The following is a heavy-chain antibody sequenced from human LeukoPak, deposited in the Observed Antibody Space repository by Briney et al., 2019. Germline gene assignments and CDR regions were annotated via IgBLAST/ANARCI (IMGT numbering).Heavy chain of an antibody. J-gene: IGHJ4*02. V-gene: IGHV3-33*08. D-gene: IGHD1-7*01. Sequence: AGGSLRLSCAASGFTFDDYAMHWVRQAPGKGLEWVAVIWYDGSNKYYADSVKGRFTISRDNSKNTLYLQMNSLRAEDTAVYYCARETTKEYYFDYWGQGTLVTVSS. CDR3: ARETTKEYYFDY. CDR2: IWYDGSNK. CDR1: GFTFDDYA.